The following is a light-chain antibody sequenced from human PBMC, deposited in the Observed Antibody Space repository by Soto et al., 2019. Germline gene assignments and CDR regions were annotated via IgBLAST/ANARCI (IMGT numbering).Light chain of an antibody. J-gene: IGKJ1*01. CDR1: QGISND. Sequence: DIRMTQSPSSLSASIGDRVTITCRASQGISNDLGWYQQKPGLAPKRLISAASTLQSGVPSRFSGSGSGTEFTLTISSLQPDDFATYYCQQYNSYSTFGQGTKVDIK. V-gene: IGKV1-17*01. CDR3: QQYNSYST. CDR2: AAS.